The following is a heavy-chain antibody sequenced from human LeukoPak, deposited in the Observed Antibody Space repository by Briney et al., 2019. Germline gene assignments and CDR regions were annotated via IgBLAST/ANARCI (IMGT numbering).Heavy chain of an antibody. CDR3: ARWGHFDTSGYFVVDY. CDR1: DGPISSYY. D-gene: IGHD3-22*01. Sequence: SETLSLTCSISDGPISSYYWNWIRQSPGKGLEWIGHIHYSGSTHYNPSLQSRVSISIDTSKNHFSLKLRSVTAVDTAVYYCARWGHFDTSGYFVVDYWGQGTLVTVSS. CDR2: IHYSGST. J-gene: IGHJ4*02. V-gene: IGHV4-59*01.